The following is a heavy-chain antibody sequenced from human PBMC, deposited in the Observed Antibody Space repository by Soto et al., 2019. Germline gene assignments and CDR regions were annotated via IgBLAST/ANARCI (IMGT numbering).Heavy chain of an antibody. D-gene: IGHD2-15*01. V-gene: IGHV4-30-2*01. Sequence: PSETLSLTCDFSGGSISSGGYSWSWIRQPPGKGLEWIGYIYHSGSTYYSPSLKSRVTISVDRSKNQFSLKLSSVTAADTAVYYCARVIRYCSGGSCYDYAFDIWGQGTMVT. CDR1: GGSISSGGYS. CDR3: ARVIRYCSGGSCYDYAFDI. CDR2: IYHSGST. J-gene: IGHJ3*02.